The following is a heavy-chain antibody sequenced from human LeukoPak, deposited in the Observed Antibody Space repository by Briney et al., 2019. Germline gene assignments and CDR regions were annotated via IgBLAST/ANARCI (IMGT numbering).Heavy chain of an antibody. V-gene: IGHV3-49*03. J-gene: IGHJ4*02. CDR2: IRSKAYGGTT. CDR3: TRDWYSSSWYVDY. CDR1: GFTFGDYA. D-gene: IGHD6-13*01. Sequence: PGGSLRLSCTASGFTFGDYAMSWFRQAPGKGLEWVGFIRSKAYGGTTEYDASVKGRFTISRDDSKSIAYLQMNSLKTEDTAVYYCTRDWYSSSWYVDYWGQGTLVTVSS.